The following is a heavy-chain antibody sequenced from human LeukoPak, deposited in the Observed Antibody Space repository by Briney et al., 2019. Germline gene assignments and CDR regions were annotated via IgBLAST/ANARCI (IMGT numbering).Heavy chain of an antibody. CDR2: IGPGSNTM. J-gene: IGHJ4*02. Sequence: PGGSLRLSCAASGFTFSSYSMNWARQAPGKGLEWVSYIGPGSNTMYYADSVKGRFTVSRDNAKNSLCLQMNSLRDEDTAVYYCARAAYSSSPDYWGQGTLVTVSS. D-gene: IGHD6-13*01. CDR3: ARAAYSSSPDY. CDR1: GFTFSSYS. V-gene: IGHV3-48*02.